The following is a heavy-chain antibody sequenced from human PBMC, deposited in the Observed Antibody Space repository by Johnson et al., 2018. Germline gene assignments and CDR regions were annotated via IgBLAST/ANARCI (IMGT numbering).Heavy chain of an antibody. Sequence: QVQLQESGPGLVKPSETLSLTCTVSGGSISSYYWSWIRKPPGKGLEWIGYIYYSGSTNYNPPLKSRVTISVETSKNQFSLKLSPVTAADTAVYYCARVNRIAVALDVWGQGTTVTVSS. CDR2: IYYSGST. CDR3: ARVNRIAVALDV. V-gene: IGHV4-59*01. CDR1: GGSISSYY. J-gene: IGHJ6*02. D-gene: IGHD6-19*01.